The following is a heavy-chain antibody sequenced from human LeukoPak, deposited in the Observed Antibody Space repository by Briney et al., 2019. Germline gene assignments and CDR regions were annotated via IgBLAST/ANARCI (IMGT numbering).Heavy chain of an antibody. J-gene: IGHJ3*02. V-gene: IGHV4-39*07. CDR2: TYTNGRT. Sequence: SETLSLTCTVSGGAFGGSQYWGWFRQAPGKGLEWIGSTYTNGRTFYNPSLASRLTTSVATSTNQISLRLTSATVADTAVFYCAAGKDVVGSPVGAFDIRGQGTMVTVSS. D-gene: IGHD2-2*01. CDR3: AAGKDVVGSPVGAFDI. CDR1: GGAFGGSQY.